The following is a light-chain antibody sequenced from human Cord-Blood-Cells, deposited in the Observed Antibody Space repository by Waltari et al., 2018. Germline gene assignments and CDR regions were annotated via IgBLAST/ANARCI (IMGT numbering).Light chain of an antibody. CDR1: SSDVGGYNY. V-gene: IGLV2-14*01. J-gene: IGLJ2*01. Sequence: QSALTQPASVSGSPGQSITISCTGTSSDVGGYNYVSWYQQHPGKAPKLMIYDVSNRPSGVSKRFSGSKSGNTASLTISGLQAEDEADYHCSSYTSSSTLFGGGTKLTVL. CDR2: DVS. CDR3: SSYTSSSTL.